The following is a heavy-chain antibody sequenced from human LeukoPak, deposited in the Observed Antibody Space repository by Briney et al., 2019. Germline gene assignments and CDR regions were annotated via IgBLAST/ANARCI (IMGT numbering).Heavy chain of an antibody. CDR3: AREFYDILTGYYHNAFDI. J-gene: IGHJ3*02. CDR1: GGSISSGSYY. D-gene: IGHD3-9*01. Sequence: SQTLSLTCTVPGGSISSGSYYWSWIWQPAGKGLEWIGSIYTSESTNYNPSLNSRATISVGPSKHHFSLKLSSVTAAETAVYYCAREFYDILTGYYHNAFDIWGQGTMVTVSS. CDR2: IYTSEST. V-gene: IGHV4-61*02.